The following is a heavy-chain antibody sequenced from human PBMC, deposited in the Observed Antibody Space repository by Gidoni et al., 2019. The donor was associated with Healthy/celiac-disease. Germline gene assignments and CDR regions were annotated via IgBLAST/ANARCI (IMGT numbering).Heavy chain of an antibody. CDR1: GGSISSCSDY. V-gene: IGHV4-61*02. Sequence: QGQLQESGPGLVKPSQTLSLTCTVSGGSISSCSDYWSWLRQPAGKGLEWIGRIYTSGSTNYNPSLKSRVTISVDTSKNQFSLKLSSVTAADTAVYYCASGPWDYFDYWGQGTLVTVSS. J-gene: IGHJ4*02. CDR3: ASGPWDYFDY. CDR2: IYTSGST. D-gene: IGHD3-16*01.